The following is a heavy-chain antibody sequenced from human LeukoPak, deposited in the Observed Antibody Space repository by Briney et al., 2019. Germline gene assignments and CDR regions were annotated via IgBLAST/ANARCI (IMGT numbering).Heavy chain of an antibody. J-gene: IGHJ4*02. V-gene: IGHV4-59*08. D-gene: IGHD6-13*01. Sequence: SETLSLTCTVSGGSIISYYWSWIRQPPGKGLEWIGYSYYSGSTNYNPSLKSRVTILVDTSNNQFSLRLTSVTAADTAVYYCARGSQVGRAAAAFDYWGQGALVTVSS. CDR3: ARGSQVGRAAAAFDY. CDR2: SYYSGST. CDR1: GGSIISYY.